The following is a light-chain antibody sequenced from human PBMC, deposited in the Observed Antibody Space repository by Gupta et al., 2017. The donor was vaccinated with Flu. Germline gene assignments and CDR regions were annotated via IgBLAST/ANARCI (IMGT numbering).Light chain of an antibody. CDR3: QAWDSSSVI. J-gene: IGLJ2*01. V-gene: IGLV3-1*01. CDR2: RDK. CDR1: RVGDKY. Sequence: SQGQTDKITCSGVRVGDKYGSWYQHKTGQARFLVIYRDKKRPVEICDRSSGSNSGTEITLTIRGTQALDEDDYYWQAWDSSSVIFGGGTKLTVL.